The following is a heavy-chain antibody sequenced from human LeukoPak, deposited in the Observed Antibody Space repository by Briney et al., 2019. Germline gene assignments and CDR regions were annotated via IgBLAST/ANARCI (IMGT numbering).Heavy chain of an antibody. CDR2: INPNSGGT. D-gene: IGHD6-19*01. CDR3: ARDSSGWYITNWFDP. V-gene: IGHV1-2*02. J-gene: IGHJ5*02. Sequence: ASVKVSCEASGYTFTGYYMHWVRQAPGQGLEWMGWINPNSGGTNYAQKFQGRVTMTRDTSISTAYMELSRLRSDDTAVYYCARDSSGWYITNWFDPWGQGTLVTVSS. CDR1: GYTFTGYY.